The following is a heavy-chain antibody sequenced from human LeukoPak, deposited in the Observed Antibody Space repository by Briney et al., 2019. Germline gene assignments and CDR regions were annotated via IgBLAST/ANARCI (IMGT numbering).Heavy chain of an antibody. CDR3: ARVPNQSKYSVGNY. J-gene: IGHJ4*02. Sequence: PSETLSLTCTVSGVSISCGDYYWSWIRQHPGKGLEWIGYIYHSGSTYYNPSLKSRTTISVDTSKNQFSLKLSSVTAADTAVYYCARVPNQSKYSVGNYWGQGTLVTVSS. D-gene: IGHD1-14*01. V-gene: IGHV4-31*03. CDR1: GVSISCGDYY. CDR2: IYHSGST.